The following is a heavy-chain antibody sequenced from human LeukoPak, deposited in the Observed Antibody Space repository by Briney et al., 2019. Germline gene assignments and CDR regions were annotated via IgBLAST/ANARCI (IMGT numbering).Heavy chain of an antibody. D-gene: IGHD6-19*01. V-gene: IGHV3-66*01. CDR3: AREVAASYFDY. J-gene: IGHJ4*02. CDR2: IYSGGGT. CDR1: GFTVSSTY. Sequence: GGSLRLSCAVSGFTVSSTYVGWVGQAPWKGLEWVSIIYSGGGTYYPDSVKGRFTMSRDNSKNTLYLQMNSLRAEDTAVYFCAREVAASYFDYWGQGALVTVSS.